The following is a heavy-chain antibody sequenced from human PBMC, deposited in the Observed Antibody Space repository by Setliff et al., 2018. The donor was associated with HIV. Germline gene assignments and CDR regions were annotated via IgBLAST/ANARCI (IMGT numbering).Heavy chain of an antibody. V-gene: IGHV1-18*01. CDR2: ISTYNRNT. J-gene: IGHJ1*01. Sequence: ASVKVSCKASGYTFTSYGISWVRQAPGQGLDWMGWISTYNRNTNYAQNLQGRVTMTTDTSTTTAYMELISLISEDTAVYYCARDIGGWHETETEYFQYWGQGTLVTVSS. CDR3: ARDIGGWHETETEYFQY. D-gene: IGHD6-19*01. CDR1: GYTFTSYG.